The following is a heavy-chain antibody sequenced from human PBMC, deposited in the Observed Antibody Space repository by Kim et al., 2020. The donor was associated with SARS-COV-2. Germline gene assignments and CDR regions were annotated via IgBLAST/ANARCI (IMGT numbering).Heavy chain of an antibody. V-gene: IGHV1-18*01. CDR1: GYTFTSYG. J-gene: IGHJ4*02. CDR3: ARIRGSYYDILTGYQGLSHFDY. Sequence: ASVKVSCKASGYTFTSYGISWVRQAPGQGLEWMGWISAYNGNTNYAQKLQGRVTMTTDTSTSTAYMELRSLRSDDTAVYYCARIRGSYYDILTGYQGLSHFDYWGQGTLVTVSS. CDR2: ISAYNGNT. D-gene: IGHD3-9*01.